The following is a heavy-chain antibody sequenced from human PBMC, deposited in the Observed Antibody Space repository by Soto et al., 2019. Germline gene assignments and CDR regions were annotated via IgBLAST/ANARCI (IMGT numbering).Heavy chain of an antibody. J-gene: IGHJ4*02. CDR1: GCSSSSSSYC. Sequence: LETLSLTCTFSGCSSSSSSYCWGWIRKPPGKGLEWIGSIYYSGSTYYNPSLKSRVTISVDTSKNQFSLKLSSVTAADTAVYYCARLVYDSSGYRPGWGQGTLVTVSS. D-gene: IGHD3-22*01. V-gene: IGHV4-39*01. CDR3: ARLVYDSSGYRPG. CDR2: IYYSGST.